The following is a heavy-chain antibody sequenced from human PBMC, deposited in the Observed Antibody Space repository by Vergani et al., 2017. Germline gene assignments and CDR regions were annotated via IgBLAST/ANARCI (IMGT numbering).Heavy chain of an antibody. CDR3: ARDFLVVAATYPPPDNWFDP. J-gene: IGHJ5*02. CDR2: INPNSGGT. CDR1: GYTFTGYY. Sequence: QVQLVQSGAEVKKPGASVKVSCKASGYTFTGYYMHWVRQAPGQGLEWMGWINPNSGGTNYAQKFQGRVTMTRDTSISTASMELSRLRSDYTAVYYCARDFLVVAATYPPPDNWFDPWGQGTLVTVSS. D-gene: IGHD2-15*01. V-gene: IGHV1-2*02.